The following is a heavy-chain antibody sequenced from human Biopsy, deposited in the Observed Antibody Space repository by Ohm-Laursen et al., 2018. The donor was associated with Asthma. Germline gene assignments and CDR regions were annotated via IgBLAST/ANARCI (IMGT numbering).Heavy chain of an antibody. D-gene: IGHD6-19*01. CDR1: GFTFSNYA. CDR2: ISGGGGGT. J-gene: IGHJ6*02. Sequence: SLRLSCAASGFTFSNYAMTWVRQAPGKGLGWVSAISGGGGGTKYADSVKGRFTISRDNSKNTLSLQMSSLRAEDTALYYCAKDLSKAVGGSNDYYYGMDVWGQGTTVTVAS. CDR3: AKDLSKAVGGSNDYYYGMDV. V-gene: IGHV3-23*01.